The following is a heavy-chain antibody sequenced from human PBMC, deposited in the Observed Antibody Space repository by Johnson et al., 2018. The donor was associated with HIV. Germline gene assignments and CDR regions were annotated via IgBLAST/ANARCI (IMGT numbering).Heavy chain of an antibody. D-gene: IGHD6-6*01. CDR3: ARDREYSSSSDAFDI. J-gene: IGHJ3*02. CDR1: GFTVSSNY. Sequence: VQLVESGGGLIQPGGSLRLSCAASGFTVSSNYMSWVRQAPGKGLEWVANIKQDGSVKTYLESVKGRFTISRDNSKNSLYLQMNSLRAEDTAVYYCARDREYSSSSDAFDIWGQGTMVTVSS. CDR2: IKQDGSVK. V-gene: IGHV3-7*01.